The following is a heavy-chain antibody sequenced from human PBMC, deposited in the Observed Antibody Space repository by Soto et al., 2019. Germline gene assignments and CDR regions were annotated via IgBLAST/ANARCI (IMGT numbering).Heavy chain of an antibody. CDR2: ISYDGGLQ. CDR1: GFTFSSYG. CDR3: VSGRGYGHASVPYS. V-gene: IGHV3-30*03. Sequence: QAQLVESGGGVVQPGRSLRLSCAASGFTFSSYGMHWVRQAPGTGLEWVAVISYDGGLQHYADSVKGRFTISRDNSKNMVLLQMNSLRAEDPAVYYCVSGRGYGHASVPYSWGQGTLVSVSS. J-gene: IGHJ4*02. D-gene: IGHD5-18*01.